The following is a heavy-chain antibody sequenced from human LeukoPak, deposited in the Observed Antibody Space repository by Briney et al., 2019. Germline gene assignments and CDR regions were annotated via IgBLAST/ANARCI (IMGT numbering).Heavy chain of an antibody. CDR1: EFTFRTYA. D-gene: IGHD1-14*01. Sequence: GGSLRLSCAASEFTFRTYAMSWVRQAPGKGLEWVSTIGGSGERTHYADSVKGRFTISRDNSKNTLYLQMNSLRAEDTAVYYCAKVRGLTTEDYWGQGTLVTVSS. J-gene: IGHJ4*02. V-gene: IGHV3-23*01. CDR2: IGGSGERT. CDR3: AKVRGLTTEDY.